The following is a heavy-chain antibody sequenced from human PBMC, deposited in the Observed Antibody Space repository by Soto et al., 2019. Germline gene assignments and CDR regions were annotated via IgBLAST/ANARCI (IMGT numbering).Heavy chain of an antibody. CDR3: ARERTSSWRFDY. CDR2: MNPNSGNT. D-gene: IGHD6-13*01. V-gene: IGHV1-8*01. Sequence: QVQLVQSGAEVKKPGASVKVSCKASGYTFTSYDINWVRQATGQGLEWMGWMNPNSGNTGYAQKXXXXVXXXXXTXIXTXXXXLXTLRSEDXXXXXCARERTSSWRFDYWGQGTLVTVSS. J-gene: IGHJ4*02. CDR1: GYTFTSYD.